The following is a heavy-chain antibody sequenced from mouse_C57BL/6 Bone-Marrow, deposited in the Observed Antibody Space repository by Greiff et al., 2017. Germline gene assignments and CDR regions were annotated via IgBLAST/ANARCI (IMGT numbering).Heavy chain of an antibody. CDR1: GFNIKDDY. J-gene: IGHJ3*01. CDR2: IDPENGDT. V-gene: IGHV14-4*01. Sequence: EVQLQQSGAELVRPGASVKLSCTASGFNIKDDYMHWVKQRPEQGLEWIGWIDPENGDTEYASKFQGKATITADTSSNPAYLQLSSLTSEDTAVYYCTYSLAWFAYWGQGTLVTVSA. D-gene: IGHD2-12*01. CDR3: TYSLAWFAY.